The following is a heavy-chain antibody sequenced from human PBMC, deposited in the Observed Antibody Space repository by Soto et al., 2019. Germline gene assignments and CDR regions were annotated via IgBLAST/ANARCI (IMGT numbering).Heavy chain of an antibody. CDR2: INPNSGST. D-gene: IGHD6-19*01. CDR1: GYKFTGDH. V-gene: IGHV1-46*03. Sequence: QVQLVQSGAEVRKPGASVKVSCKASGYKFTGDHLHWVRQTPGLGLEWMGRINPNSGSTNYAQKLQGRVTLTRDTSTTTAYMELSILRSEDTAVYYCARGDVHSSGWNFDFWGQGTLVTVSS. J-gene: IGHJ4*02. CDR3: ARGDVHSSGWNFDF.